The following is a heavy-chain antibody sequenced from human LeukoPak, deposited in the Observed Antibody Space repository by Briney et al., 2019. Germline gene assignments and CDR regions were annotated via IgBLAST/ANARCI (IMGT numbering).Heavy chain of an antibody. CDR2: ISAYNGNT. D-gene: IGHD5-12*01. CDR3: ARSGAYSGYGSYYFNY. CDR1: GYTFTSYG. V-gene: IGHV1-18*01. Sequence: ASVKVSCKASGYTFTSYGISWVRQAPGQGLEWMGWISAYNGNTNYAQKFHGRVTITRNTSISTAYMELSSLRSEDTAVYYCARSGAYSGYGSYYFNYWGQGTLVTVSS. J-gene: IGHJ4*02.